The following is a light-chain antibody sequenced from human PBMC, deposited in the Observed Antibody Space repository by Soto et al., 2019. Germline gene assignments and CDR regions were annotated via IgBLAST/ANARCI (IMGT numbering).Light chain of an antibody. J-gene: IGKJ1*01. Sequence: EIVMTQSPATLSVSPGETATLSCRASQSVYTNLAWYQQRPGQAPRLLIHGASTRATGVPAKVSGSGSGTEFTLTISSLQSEDFAVYYCQQHDSWPRTFGQGTKVDIK. V-gene: IGKV3-15*01. CDR3: QQHDSWPRT. CDR2: GAS. CDR1: QSVYTN.